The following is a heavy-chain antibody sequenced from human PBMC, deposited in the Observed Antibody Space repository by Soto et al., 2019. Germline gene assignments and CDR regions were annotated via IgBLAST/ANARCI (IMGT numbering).Heavy chain of an antibody. CDR3: ASIAYSASGFDY. J-gene: IGHJ4*02. V-gene: IGHV4-4*02. CDR2: IYHSGHT. D-gene: IGHD1-26*01. Sequence: QVQLQESGPGLVKPSGTLSLTCNVSGGSITNNNCWSWVRQPPGKGLEWIGAIYHSGHTNFNPSLKSRATLSLDYSENQFSLKLTYATAADTAIYYCASIAYSASGFDYWGQGTLVTVSS. CDR1: GGSITNNNC.